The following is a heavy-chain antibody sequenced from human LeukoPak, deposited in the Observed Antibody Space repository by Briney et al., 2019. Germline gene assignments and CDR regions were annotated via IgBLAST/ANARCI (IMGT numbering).Heavy chain of an antibody. D-gene: IGHD3-22*01. CDR2: ITRSSIYI. Sequence: GGSLRLSCAASGFTFSSYSMNWVRQAPGKGLEWVSSITRSSIYIYYADSVKGRFTISRDNSKNTLYLQMNSLRAEDTAVYYCAKAWYYDSSGYYRAWGQGTLVTVSS. V-gene: IGHV3-21*04. CDR1: GFTFSSYS. CDR3: AKAWYYDSSGYYRA. J-gene: IGHJ5*02.